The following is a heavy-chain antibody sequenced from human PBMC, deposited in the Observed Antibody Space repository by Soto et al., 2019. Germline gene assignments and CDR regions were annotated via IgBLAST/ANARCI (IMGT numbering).Heavy chain of an antibody. D-gene: IGHD5-18*01. V-gene: IGHV1-18*01. CDR1: GYTFTSYG. Sequence: GASVKVSCKASGYTFTSYGISWVRQAPGQGLEWMGWISAYNGITNYAQKFQGRVTITTDTSTSTAYMELSSLRSDDTAVYYCASVDTAMVLDYWGQGTLVTVSS. CDR2: ISAYNGIT. CDR3: ASVDTAMVLDY. J-gene: IGHJ4*02.